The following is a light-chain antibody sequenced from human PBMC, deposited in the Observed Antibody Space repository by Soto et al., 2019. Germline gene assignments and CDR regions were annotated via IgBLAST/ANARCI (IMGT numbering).Light chain of an antibody. CDR2: DAS. Sequence: EIVLTQSPGTLSLSPGEGATRSCRASQSVSSSYLAWYQQKPGQAPRLLIYDASTRATGIPARFSGSGSGTEFTLTISSLQSEDFAVYYCQQYNNWPSFGPGTKVDI. CDR3: QQYNNWPS. CDR1: QSVSSSY. J-gene: IGKJ3*01. V-gene: IGKV3D-15*01.